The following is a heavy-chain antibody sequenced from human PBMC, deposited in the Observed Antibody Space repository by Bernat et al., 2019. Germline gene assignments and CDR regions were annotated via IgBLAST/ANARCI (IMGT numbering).Heavy chain of an antibody. D-gene: IGHD5-12*01. V-gene: IGHV3-33*01. CDR2: IWYDGSNK. J-gene: IGHJ6*02. CDR3: ARDRDIVATSSYYYYYGMDV. CDR1: GFTFSSYG. Sequence: VQLVESGGGLVQPGRSLRLSCAASGFTFSSYGMHWVRQAPGKGLEWVAVIWYDGSNKYYADSVKGRFTISRDNSKNTLYLQMNSLRAEDTAVYYCARDRDIVATSSYYYYYGMDVWGQGTTVTVSS.